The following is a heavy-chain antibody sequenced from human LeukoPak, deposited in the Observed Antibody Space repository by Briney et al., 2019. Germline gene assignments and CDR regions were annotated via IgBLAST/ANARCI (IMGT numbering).Heavy chain of an antibody. Sequence: GGSLRLSCAASGFTVSGNYMSWVRQAPGKGLEWASVIYSGGSTYYADSVKGRFTISRDNSKNTLYLQMNSLRAEDTAVYYCARGPTVGPLTFDPWGQGTLVTVSS. V-gene: IGHV3-53*01. D-gene: IGHD4-17*01. J-gene: IGHJ5*02. CDR2: IYSGGST. CDR1: GFTVSGNY. CDR3: ARGPTVGPLTFDP.